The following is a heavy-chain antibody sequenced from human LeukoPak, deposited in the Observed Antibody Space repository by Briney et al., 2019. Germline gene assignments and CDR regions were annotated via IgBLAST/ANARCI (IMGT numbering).Heavy chain of an antibody. CDR3: ARVADIVVVPAAMQWFDP. Sequence: SETLSLTRTVYGGSFSGYYWSWIRQPPGKGLEWIGEINHSGSTNYNPSLKSRVTISVDTSKNQFSLKLSSVTAADTAVYYCARVADIVVVPAAMQWFDPWGQGTLVTVSS. CDR2: INHSGST. V-gene: IGHV4-34*01. CDR1: GGSFSGYY. D-gene: IGHD2-2*01. J-gene: IGHJ5*02.